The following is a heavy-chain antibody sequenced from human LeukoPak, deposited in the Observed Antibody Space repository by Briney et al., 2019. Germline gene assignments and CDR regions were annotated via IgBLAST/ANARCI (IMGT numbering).Heavy chain of an antibody. Sequence: GGSLRLSCAASGFTFSTYAMSWVRQAPGKGREWVSGISGSGDGTYYSDSVKGRFTISRDNSKNTLYLQMNSLRAEDTAVYYCAKDRNSLFDYWGQGTLVTVSS. D-gene: IGHD4-23*01. V-gene: IGHV3-23*01. CDR1: GFTFSTYA. J-gene: IGHJ4*02. CDR2: ISGSGDGT. CDR3: AKDRNSLFDY.